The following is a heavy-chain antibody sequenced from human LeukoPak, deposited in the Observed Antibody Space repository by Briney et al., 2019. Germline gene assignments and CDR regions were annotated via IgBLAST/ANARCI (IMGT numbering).Heavy chain of an antibody. Sequence: SETLSLTCAVYGGSFSAYYCSWIRQPPGKGLEWIGEINHSGSTNYNPSLKSRVTISVDTSKNQFSLKLSSVTAADTAVYYCARSRIVGASPPNYWGQGTLVTVSS. CDR1: GGSFSAYY. J-gene: IGHJ4*02. CDR2: INHSGST. V-gene: IGHV4-34*01. CDR3: ARSRIVGASPPNY. D-gene: IGHD1-26*01.